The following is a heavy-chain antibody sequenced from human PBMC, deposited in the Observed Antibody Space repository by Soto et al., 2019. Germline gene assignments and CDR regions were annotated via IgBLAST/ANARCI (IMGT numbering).Heavy chain of an antibody. J-gene: IGHJ4*02. D-gene: IGHD6-19*01. CDR1: GYTFTTYG. Sequence: QVQLVQSGAEVKKPGASVKVSCKASGYTFTTYGISWVRQAPGQGLEWMGWINGYNGNTNDAQKLQGRVTMTTDTSTSTTYMRLRSLRSDDTAVYYCARDPVAGTYFEYWGQGTLVTVSS. V-gene: IGHV1-18*01. CDR3: ARDPVAGTYFEY. CDR2: INGYNGNT.